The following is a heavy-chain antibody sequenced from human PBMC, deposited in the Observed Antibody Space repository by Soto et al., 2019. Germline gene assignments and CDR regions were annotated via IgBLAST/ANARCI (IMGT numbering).Heavy chain of an antibody. CDR1: GFTVSSKY. J-gene: IGHJ4*02. D-gene: IGHD3-16*01. V-gene: IGHV3-66*01. Sequence: EVQLVESGGGLVQPGGSLRLSCAASGFTVSSKYMSWVRQAPGKGLEWVSVVYSGDSTNNADSVKGRFTISRDNSKNTLFLQMESLRAEDTAVYYCAGGGTYTSAFFYWGQGTLVTVSS. CDR3: AGGGTYTSAFFY. CDR2: VYSGDST.